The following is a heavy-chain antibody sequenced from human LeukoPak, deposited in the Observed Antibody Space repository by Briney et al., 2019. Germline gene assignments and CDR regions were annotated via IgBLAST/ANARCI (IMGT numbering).Heavy chain of an antibody. J-gene: IGHJ4*02. CDR2: IFYSGST. V-gene: IGHV4-59*01. Sequence: PSETLSLTCTVSGGSISSYYWSWIRQPPGKGLEWIGYIFYSGSTKYNPSLKSRVTISVDTSKIQFSLKLSSVTAADTAVFYCARGGRLYDFLTYWGQGTLVTVSS. D-gene: IGHD3-3*01. CDR1: GGSISSYY. CDR3: ARGGRLYDFLTY.